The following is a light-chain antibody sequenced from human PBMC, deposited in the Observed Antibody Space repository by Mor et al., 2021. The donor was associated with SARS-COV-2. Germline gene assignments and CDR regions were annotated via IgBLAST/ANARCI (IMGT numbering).Light chain of an antibody. CDR2: WAS. J-gene: IGKJ1*01. Sequence: SQSVLYSSNNKNYLAWYQQKPGQPPKLLIYWASTRESGVPDRFSGSGSGTDFTLTISSLQAEDVAVYYCQQYYSTPRTFGQG. V-gene: IGKV4-1*01. CDR1: QSVLYSSNNKNY. CDR3: QQYYSTPRT.